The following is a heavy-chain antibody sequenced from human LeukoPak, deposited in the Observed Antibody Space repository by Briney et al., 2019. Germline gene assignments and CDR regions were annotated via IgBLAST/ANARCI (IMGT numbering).Heavy chain of an antibody. CDR1: GLTFISVT. J-gene: IGHJ4*02. CDR3: ARGDSSGGSYFY. Sequence: PGGALRLSCAVSGLTFISVTMNWVRQAPGKGLEWVAVISYDGSNKYYADSVKGRFTISRDNSKNTLYLQMNSLRAEDTAVYYCARGDSSGGSYFYWGQGTLVTVSS. CDR2: ISYDGSNK. D-gene: IGHD2-15*01. V-gene: IGHV3-30*04.